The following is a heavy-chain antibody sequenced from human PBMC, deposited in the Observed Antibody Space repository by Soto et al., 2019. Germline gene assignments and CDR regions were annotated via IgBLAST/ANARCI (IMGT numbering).Heavy chain of an antibody. CDR3: XKXLXXSGXLCHSVGMDV. J-gene: IGHJ6*02. V-gene: IGHV3-23*01. CDR2: ISGSGGST. CDR1: GFTFSSYA. D-gene: IGHD2-15*01. Sequence: GSLRLSCAASGFTFSSYAMSWVRQAPGKGLEWVSLISGSGGSTYFADSVKGRFTISRDNSKNTLYLQMNSLRAEDTAVYYYXKXLXXSGXLCHSVGMDVWGQGTTVTVXS.